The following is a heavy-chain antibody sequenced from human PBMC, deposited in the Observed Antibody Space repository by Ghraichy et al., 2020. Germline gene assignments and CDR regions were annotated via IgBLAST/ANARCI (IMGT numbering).Heavy chain of an antibody. CDR1: GFTFSSYS. D-gene: IGHD1-26*01. J-gene: IGHJ6*03. V-gene: IGHV3-21*01. CDR3: ASESGLIGLLEDYYMDV. CDR2: ISSSSSYI. Sequence: GGSLRLSCAASGFTFSSYSMNWVRQAPGKGLEWVSSISSSSSYIYYADSVKGRFTISRDNAKNSLYLQMNSLRAEDTAVYYCASESGLIGLLEDYYMDVWGKGTTVTVSS.